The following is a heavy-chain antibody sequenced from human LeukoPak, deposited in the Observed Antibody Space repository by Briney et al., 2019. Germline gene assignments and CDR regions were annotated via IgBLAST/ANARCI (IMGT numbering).Heavy chain of an antibody. Sequence: PGGSLRLSCAVSGFTFSSYGMHWVRQAPGKGLVWVSRINSDGSSTSYADSVKGRFTISRDNAKNTLYLQMNSLGAEDTAVYYCARDRHYDFWSGQSPYSIYYGMDVWGQGTTVTVSS. D-gene: IGHD3-3*01. J-gene: IGHJ6*02. CDR2: INSDGSST. CDR3: ARDRHYDFWSGQSPYSIYYGMDV. V-gene: IGHV3-74*01. CDR1: GFTFSSYG.